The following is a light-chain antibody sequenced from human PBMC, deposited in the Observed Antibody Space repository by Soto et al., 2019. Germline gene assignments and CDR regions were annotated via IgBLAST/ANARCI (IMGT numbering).Light chain of an antibody. CDR1: SSNIGAGYD. J-gene: IGLJ2*01. V-gene: IGLV1-40*01. Sequence: QSVLTQPPSVSGAPGQRVTISCTGSSSNIGAGYDVHWYQQLPGTAPKLLIYGHNNRPSGVPDRFSGSKSDTSASLAITGLQAEDEADYYCQSYDSSLSAVVFGGGTKLTVL. CDR2: GHN. CDR3: QSYDSSLSAVV.